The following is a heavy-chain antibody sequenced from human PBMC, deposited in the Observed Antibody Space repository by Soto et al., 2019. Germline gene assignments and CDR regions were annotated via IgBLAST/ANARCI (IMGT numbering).Heavy chain of an antibody. D-gene: IGHD2-21*01. J-gene: IGHJ5*02. V-gene: IGHV3-7*01. CDR1: GFTFGNYW. Sequence: EVQLVESGGDLVQPGGSLRLSCAASGFTFGNYWMSWVRQAPGKGLEWVANIKEDVSERNYVDSVKGRFTISRDNAENSMYRQINSLRAEYKAAYYCASDRHIGPWGQGTLVTVSS. CDR2: IKEDVSER. CDR3: ASDRHIGP.